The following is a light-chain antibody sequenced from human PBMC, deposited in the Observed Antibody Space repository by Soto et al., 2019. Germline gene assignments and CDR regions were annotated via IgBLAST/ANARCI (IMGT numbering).Light chain of an antibody. CDR2: DVS. Sequence: EIVFTQSPSTLSLSPGERATLSCRASQSVSESLAWYQQKPGQAPRLLIYDVSYRATGIPVRFSGSGSGTDFTLTISSLEPEDSAVYYCQQRHMWPITFGQGTRLEIK. CDR1: QSVSES. J-gene: IGKJ5*01. V-gene: IGKV3-11*01. CDR3: QQRHMWPIT.